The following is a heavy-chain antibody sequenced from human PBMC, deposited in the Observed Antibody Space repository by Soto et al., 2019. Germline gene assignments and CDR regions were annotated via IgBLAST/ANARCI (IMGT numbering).Heavy chain of an antibody. CDR1: GGSRSTNP. V-gene: IGHV1-69*06. D-gene: IGHD2-15*01. Sequence: QVQLVQSGTEVKKPGSSVKVSCKASGGSRSTNPISWVRQAPGQGLEWMGGTGSGTGPGNHAQKVQGRLGVTADRSTSTVYMELSNLSSEDTAVYYCARRPSGGFFRVFDSWGQGTLVTVSS. CDR2: TGSGTGPG. CDR3: ARRPSGGFFRVFDS. J-gene: IGHJ4*02.